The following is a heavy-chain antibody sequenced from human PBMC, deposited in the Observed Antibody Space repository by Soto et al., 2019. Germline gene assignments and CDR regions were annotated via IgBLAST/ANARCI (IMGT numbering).Heavy chain of an antibody. D-gene: IGHD3-10*01. V-gene: IGHV3-48*01. Sequence: GGSLRLSCAASGFTFSSYAMNWVRQAPGKGLEWVSYITGSSSSTIYYADSVKGRFTISRDNAKNSLYLQMNSLRAEDTAVYYCARDDPSYGSALYWGQGTLVTVSS. CDR3: ARDDPSYGSALY. CDR2: ITGSSSSTI. CDR1: GFTFSSYA. J-gene: IGHJ4*02.